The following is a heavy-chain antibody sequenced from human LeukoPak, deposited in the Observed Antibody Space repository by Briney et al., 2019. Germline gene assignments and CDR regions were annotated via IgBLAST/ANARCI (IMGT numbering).Heavy chain of an antibody. J-gene: IGHJ6*02. Sequence: PGGSLRLSCAASGFTFSSYEMNWVRQAPGKGLEWVSFISNNGDTITYADSVKGRFTISRDNAKNSLYLQMNSLRAEDTAVYYCARWYCSSTNCQSYYYGMDVWGQGTTVTVSS. CDR2: ISNNGDTI. V-gene: IGHV3-48*03. D-gene: IGHD2-2*01. CDR3: ARWYCSSTNCQSYYYGMDV. CDR1: GFTFSSYE.